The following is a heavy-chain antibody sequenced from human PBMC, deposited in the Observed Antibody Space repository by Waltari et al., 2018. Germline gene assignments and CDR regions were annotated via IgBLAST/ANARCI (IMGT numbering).Heavy chain of an antibody. J-gene: IGHJ4*02. Sequence: EVQLVESGGGLVQPGGSLSLSCAASGFTFSSYWMSWVGQAPGNGLEWVANIKQDGSEKYYVDSVKGRFTISRDNAKNSLYLQMNSLRAEDTAVYYCARELNDYGDYFDYWGQGTLVTVSS. CDR1: GFTFSSYW. CDR2: IKQDGSEK. V-gene: IGHV3-7*01. D-gene: IGHD4-17*01. CDR3: ARELNDYGDYFDY.